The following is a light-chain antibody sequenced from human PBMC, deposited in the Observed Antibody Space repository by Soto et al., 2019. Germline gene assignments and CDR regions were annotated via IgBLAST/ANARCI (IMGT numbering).Light chain of an antibody. V-gene: IGKV3-20*01. CDR1: QSVSSSY. Sequence: EIVLTQSPGTLSLSPGERGTLSCRASQSVSSSYLAWYQQKPGQAPRLLIFGTSSRATGIPDRFSGSGSGTDFTLTISRLEPEDFAVYYCQQHGSSPPTFGQGTKLEIK. CDR3: QQHGSSPPT. CDR2: GTS. J-gene: IGKJ2*01.